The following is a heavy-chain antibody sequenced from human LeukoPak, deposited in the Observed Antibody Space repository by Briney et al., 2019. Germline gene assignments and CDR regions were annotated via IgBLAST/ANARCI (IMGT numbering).Heavy chain of an antibody. CDR2: IYYSGST. D-gene: IGHD2-2*01. CDR3: ARLVEDIVVVDAFDI. J-gene: IGHJ3*02. Sequence: PSETLSLTCTVSGGSISSSSYYWGWIRQPPGKGLEWIGSIYYSGSTYYNPSLKSRVTISVDTSKNQFSLKLSSMTAADTAVYYCARLVEDIVVVDAFDIWGQGTMVTVSS. V-gene: IGHV4-39*01. CDR1: GGSISSSSYY.